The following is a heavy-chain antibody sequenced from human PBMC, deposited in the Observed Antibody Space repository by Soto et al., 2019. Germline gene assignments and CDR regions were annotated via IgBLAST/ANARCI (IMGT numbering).Heavy chain of an antibody. CDR2: IYHSGST. D-gene: IGHD6-13*01. V-gene: IGHV4-30-2*01. J-gene: IGHJ3*02. CDR3: ATASGQQLQGAFDI. CDR1: RGSISSSGYS. Sequence: SETLSLTCAVSRGSISSSGYSLSWIRQPPGKGLEWIGYIYHSGSTYYYPSLKSRVTISVDRSKNQFSLKLSSVTAADTAVYYCATASGQQLQGAFDIWGQGTMVAASS.